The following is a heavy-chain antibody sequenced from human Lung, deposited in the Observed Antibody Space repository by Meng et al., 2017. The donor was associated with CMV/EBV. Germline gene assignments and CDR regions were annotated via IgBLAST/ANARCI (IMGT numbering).Heavy chain of an antibody. D-gene: IGHD6-19*01. CDR1: GGSISSSSYY. CDR3: ASESPEYQWLEDYYYGMDV. CDR2: IYYSGST. Sequence: GSXRLXCTVSGGSISSSSYYWGWIRQPPGKGLEWIGSIYYSGSTYYNPSLKSRVTISVDTSKNQFSLKLSSVTAADTAVYYCASESPEYQWLEDYYYGMDVXGQGXTVTVSS. J-gene: IGHJ6*02. V-gene: IGHV4-39*07.